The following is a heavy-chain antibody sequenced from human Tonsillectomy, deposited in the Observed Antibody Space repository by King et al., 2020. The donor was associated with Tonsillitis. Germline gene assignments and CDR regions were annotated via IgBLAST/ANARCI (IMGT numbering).Heavy chain of an antibody. D-gene: IGHD3-10*01. V-gene: IGHV3-15*01. CDR1: GFTFSNAW. J-gene: IGHJ4*02. Sequence: VQLVESGGGLVKPGGSLRLSCAASGFTFSNAWMSWVRQAPGKGLEWVGRTKSKIDGGTTDYAAPVKGRFSILRDDSKNTLYLQMNSLKTEDTAVYYCTTEIWFGELLRDYWGQGTLVTVSS. CDR3: TTEIWFGELLRDY. CDR2: TKSKIDGGTT.